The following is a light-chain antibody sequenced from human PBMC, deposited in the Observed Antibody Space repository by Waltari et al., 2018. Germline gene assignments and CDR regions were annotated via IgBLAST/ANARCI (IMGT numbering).Light chain of an antibody. V-gene: IGKV1-39*01. Sequence: DIQMTQSPASLSASVGYRVPITCRASQSISTYLNWYQQKPGKAPKLLICAASILQSGVPSRFSGSGSGTDFTLTISSLQPEDFATFYCQQSYSSPRTFGQGTKVEIK. CDR1: QSISTY. CDR2: AAS. CDR3: QQSYSSPRT. J-gene: IGKJ1*01.